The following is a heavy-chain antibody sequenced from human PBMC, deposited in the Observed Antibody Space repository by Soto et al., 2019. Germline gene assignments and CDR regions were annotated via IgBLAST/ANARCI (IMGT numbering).Heavy chain of an antibody. Sequence: PSDPLSLTPSPSGCPICSLIYYGSWIRQPPGKGLEWIGSIYYSGSTYYNPSLKSRVTTSVDMSKNQFPLKLSPVTAADTAVYSCARQDYDFWSGYDYYYYYGMDVWGHGTTVS. CDR2: IYYSGST. D-gene: IGHD3-3*01. CDR1: GCPICSLIYY. V-gene: IGHV4-39*01. J-gene: IGHJ6*02. CDR3: ARQDYDFWSGYDYYYYYGMDV.